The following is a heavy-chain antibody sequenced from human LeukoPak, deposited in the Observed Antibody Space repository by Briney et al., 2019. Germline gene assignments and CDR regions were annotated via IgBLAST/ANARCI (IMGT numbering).Heavy chain of an antibody. CDR2: IKSKTDGGTT. J-gene: IGHJ4*02. Sequence: PGGSLRLSCAASGFTFSNAWMSWVRQAPGKGLEWVGRIKSKTDGGTTDYAAPVKGRFTISRDDSKNTLYLQMNSLKTEDTAVYYCTTRHYDYVWGNYYFDYWGQGTLVTVSS. CDR3: TTRHYDYVWGNYYFDY. V-gene: IGHV3-15*01. D-gene: IGHD3-16*01. CDR1: GFTFSNAW.